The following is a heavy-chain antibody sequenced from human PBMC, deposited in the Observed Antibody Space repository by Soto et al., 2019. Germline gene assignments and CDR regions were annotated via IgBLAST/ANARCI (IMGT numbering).Heavy chain of an antibody. CDR1: GFTFSSYA. D-gene: IGHD3-3*01. V-gene: IGHV3-23*01. CDR3: AKGGSMYYDFWSGSNHVYYYYYMDV. CDR2: ISGSGGST. J-gene: IGHJ6*03. Sequence: GESLKISCAASGFTFSSYAMSWVRQAPGKGLEWVSAISGSGGSTYYADSVKGRFTISRDNSKNTLYLQMNSLRAEDTAVYYCAKGGSMYYDFWSGSNHVYYYYYMDVWGKGTTVTVSS.